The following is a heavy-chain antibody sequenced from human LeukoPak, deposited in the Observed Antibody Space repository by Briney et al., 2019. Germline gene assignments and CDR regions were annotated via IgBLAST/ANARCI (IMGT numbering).Heavy chain of an antibody. D-gene: IGHD3-10*01. J-gene: IGHJ5*02. CDR1: GYSFTSCC. CDR3: ARVGPRRLIGGSVWFDP. V-gene: IGHV1-46*01. Sequence: AWGKLCCKAAGYSFTSCCIRMLRVPPGQGLGRMGVVNTSGGSTSEAQKFQGRVTMTRDMSTSTVYMELSSLRSEDTAVYYCARVGPRRLIGGSVWFDPWGQGTLVTVSS. CDR2: VNTSGGST.